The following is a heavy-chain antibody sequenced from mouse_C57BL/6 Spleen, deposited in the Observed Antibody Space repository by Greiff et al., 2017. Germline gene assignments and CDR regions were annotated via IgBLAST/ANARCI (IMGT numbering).Heavy chain of an antibody. CDR3: TKGYYGSSYVLHVDY. Sequence: EVQLQQSGTVLARPGASVKMSCKTSGYTFTSYWMHWVKQRPGQGLEWIGAIYPGNSDPSYNQKFKGKAKLTAVTSASTAYMELSSLTNEDSAVYYCTKGYYGSSYVLHVDYWGQGTTLTVSS. CDR2: IYPGNSDP. CDR1: GYTFTSYW. V-gene: IGHV1-5*01. D-gene: IGHD1-1*01. J-gene: IGHJ2*01.